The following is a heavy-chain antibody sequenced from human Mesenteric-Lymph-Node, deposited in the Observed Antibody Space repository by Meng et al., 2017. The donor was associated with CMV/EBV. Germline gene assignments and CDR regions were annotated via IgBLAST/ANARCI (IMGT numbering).Heavy chain of an antibody. Sequence: ESLKISCAASGFTFSSHSMNWVRQAPGKGLEWVSYISSTSSTTHYADSMKGRFTISRDNAKNSLYLQMNSLRGEDTAVYYCARNPPGKGFIDYWGQGTLVTVSS. CDR3: ARNPPGKGFIDY. D-gene: IGHD1-1*01. CDR2: ISSTSSTT. V-gene: IGHV3-48*04. CDR1: GFTFSSHS. J-gene: IGHJ4*02.